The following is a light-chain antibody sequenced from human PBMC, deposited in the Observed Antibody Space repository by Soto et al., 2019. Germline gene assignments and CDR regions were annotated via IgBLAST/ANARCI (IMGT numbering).Light chain of an antibody. CDR3: QQYDTLPPIT. V-gene: IGKV1-33*01. CDR1: QDISIF. J-gene: IGKJ5*01. CDR2: GAS. Sequence: DIQMTQSPSSLSASVGDRVTITCQASQDISIFLNWFQQKPGKAPKLLIYGASNLETGVPSRFSGSGSGTDFFFTISSLQPEDIATYYCQQYDTLPPITFGQGTRLEIK.